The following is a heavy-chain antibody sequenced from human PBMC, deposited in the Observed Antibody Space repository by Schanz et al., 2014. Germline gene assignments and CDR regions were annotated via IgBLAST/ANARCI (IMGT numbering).Heavy chain of an antibody. CDR1: GFSFSSYA. CDR3: AKDAPYPFDL. Sequence: EVQLLESGGGLVEPGGSLRLSCAASGFSFSSYAMGWVRQARGKGLEWVSIISGSGGNTYYADAVRGRFTISRDNSKTTVYLQMNSLRAEDTAIYYCAKDAPYPFDLWGRGTLITVSS. V-gene: IGHV3-23*01. CDR2: ISGSGGNT. J-gene: IGHJ2*01.